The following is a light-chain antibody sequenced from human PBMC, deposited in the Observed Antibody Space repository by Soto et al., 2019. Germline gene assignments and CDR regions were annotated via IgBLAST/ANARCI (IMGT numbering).Light chain of an antibody. Sequence: EIVMTQSPATLSVSPGERATLSCRASQSVTSNLAWYQQKPGQAPRLLIYGASTRATGIPARFSGSGSGTEFTPTISSLQSENFALYYRQQYNNWPRDTFGQGTKLEIK. CDR3: QQYNNWPRDT. CDR1: QSVTSN. V-gene: IGKV3-15*01. CDR2: GAS. J-gene: IGKJ2*01.